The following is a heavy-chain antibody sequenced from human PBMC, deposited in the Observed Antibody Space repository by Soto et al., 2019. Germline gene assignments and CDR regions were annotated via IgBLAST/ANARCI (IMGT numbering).Heavy chain of an antibody. CDR1: GFTFNDYY. D-gene: IGHD1-7*01. V-gene: IGHV3-11*06. CDR2: ISSSSDYT. J-gene: IGHJ4*02. Sequence: QVQVVESGGGLVKPGGSLRLSCAASGFTFNDYYMNWIRQAPGKGLEWVSYISSSSDYTKYADSVKGRFTISRDNAKSSLYLQMNSLRAEDTAVYYCARGGVRGTTSRGQVYNWGQGTLVTVSS. CDR3: ARGGVRGTTSRGQVYN.